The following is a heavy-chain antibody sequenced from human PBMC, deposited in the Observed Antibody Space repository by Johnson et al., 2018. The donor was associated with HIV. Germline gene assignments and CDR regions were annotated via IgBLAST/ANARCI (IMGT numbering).Heavy chain of an antibody. CDR3: ARDGTPYSGFGELLGPQYHAFDI. V-gene: IGHV3-11*04. D-gene: IGHD3-10*01. CDR2: ISSSGSTI. J-gene: IGHJ3*02. Sequence: QVQLVESGGGLVKPGGSLRLSCAASGFTFSDYYMSWIRQAPGKGLEWVSYISSSGSTIYYADSVKGRFTISRDNAKNSLYLQMNSLRAEDTAVYYCARDGTPYSGFGELLGPQYHAFDIWGQGTMVTVSS. CDR1: GFTFSDYY.